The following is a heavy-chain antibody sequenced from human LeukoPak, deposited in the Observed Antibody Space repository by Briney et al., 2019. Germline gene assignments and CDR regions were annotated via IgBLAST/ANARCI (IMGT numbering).Heavy chain of an antibody. CDR3: ARDLRIAVAATGY. J-gene: IGHJ4*02. Sequence: PGGSLRLSCAASGFTLTSYNMNWVRQAPGKGLEWVSSISSSSSYIYYADSVKGRFTISRDNAKNSLYLQMNSLRAEDTAVYYCARDLRIAVAATGYWGQGTLVTVSS. D-gene: IGHD6-19*01. CDR2: ISSSSSYI. CDR1: GFTLTSYN. V-gene: IGHV3-21*01.